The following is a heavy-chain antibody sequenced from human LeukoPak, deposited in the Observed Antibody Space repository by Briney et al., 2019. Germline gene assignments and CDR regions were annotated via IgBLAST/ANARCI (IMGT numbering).Heavy chain of an antibody. D-gene: IGHD2-2*01. CDR1: GGSISSGDYY. CDR2: IYYSGST. Sequence: SETLSLTCTVSGGSISSGDYYWSWIRQPPGKGLEWIGYIYYSGSTYYNPSLKSRVTISVDTSKNQFSLKLSFVTAADTAVYYCARADSVVVPAATSGAFDIWGQGTMVTVSS. V-gene: IGHV4-30-4*08. J-gene: IGHJ3*02. CDR3: ARADSVVVPAATSGAFDI.